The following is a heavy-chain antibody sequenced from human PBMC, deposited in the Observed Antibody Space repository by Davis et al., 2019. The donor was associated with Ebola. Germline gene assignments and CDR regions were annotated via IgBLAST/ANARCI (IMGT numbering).Heavy chain of an antibody. D-gene: IGHD3-9*01. V-gene: IGHV3-7*03. CDR1: GFTFSNYW. Sequence: PGGSLRLSCAASGFTFSNYWMSWVRQAPGKGLEWVANIKQDGSEKYYVDSVKGRFTISRDNAKNSLYLQMNSLRAEDTAVYYCARDCWRYEDVWGQGTTVTVSS. CDR3: ARDCWRYEDV. J-gene: IGHJ6*02. CDR2: IKQDGSEK.